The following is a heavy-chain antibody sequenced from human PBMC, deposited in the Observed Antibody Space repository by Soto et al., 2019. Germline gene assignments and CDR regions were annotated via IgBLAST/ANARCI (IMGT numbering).Heavy chain of an antibody. CDR3: ASESIAVADYYYYSGMDV. Sequence: SETLSLRCCFPGGYIIRYYRRLIRQPPGKGLEWIGYIYYSGSTNYNPSLKSRVTISVDTSKNQFSLKLSSVTAADTAVYYCASESIAVADYYYYSGMDVWGQGTTVTVSS. CDR2: IYYSGST. CDR1: GGYIIRYY. D-gene: IGHD6-19*01. V-gene: IGHV4-59*08. J-gene: IGHJ6*02.